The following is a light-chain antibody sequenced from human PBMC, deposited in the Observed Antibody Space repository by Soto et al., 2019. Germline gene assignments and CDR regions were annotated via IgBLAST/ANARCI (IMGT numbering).Light chain of an antibody. V-gene: IGKV1-39*01. CDR2: AAS. CDR1: QSISNH. J-gene: IGKJ1*01. CDR3: QQSYSSPPT. Sequence: DIQLTQSPSSLSPSVEDRFMFTSRASQSISNHLNWYQQKPGKAPKLLIFAASSLQSGVPSRFSGSRSGPDFTLTISSLQPEDFATYYCQQSYSSPPTFGQGTKVDIK.